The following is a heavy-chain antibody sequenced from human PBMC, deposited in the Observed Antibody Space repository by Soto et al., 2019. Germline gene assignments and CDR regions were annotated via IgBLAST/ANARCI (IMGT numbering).Heavy chain of an antibody. J-gene: IGHJ4*02. CDR3: ARVGGVAARTFDY. D-gene: IGHD6-6*01. V-gene: IGHV4-59*01. Sequence: QVQLQESGPGLVKASETLSLTCTVSGGSINDFYWSWIRQPPGKGLEWIGYIYYSGSTDYNPSLKGRGTISVDTSKNQFSRNLRSVTAADTAVYYCARVGGVAARTFDYWGQGTLVTVSS. CDR1: GGSINDFY. CDR2: IYYSGST.